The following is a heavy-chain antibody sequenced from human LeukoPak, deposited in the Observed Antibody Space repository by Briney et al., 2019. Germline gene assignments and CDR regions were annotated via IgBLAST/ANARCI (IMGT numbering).Heavy chain of an antibody. D-gene: IGHD2-2*01. V-gene: IGHV4-61*02. CDR1: GGSISSGSYF. J-gene: IGHJ5*02. CDR2: IYSSGTT. CDR3: ARADARSSTWFDP. Sequence: PSETLSLTCTVSGGSISSGSYFWIWIRQPAGKGLEWIGRIYSSGTTNYNPSLKSRVTTSVDTSKNQFSLKLSSVTAADTAVYYCARADARSSTWFDPWGQGTLVTVSS.